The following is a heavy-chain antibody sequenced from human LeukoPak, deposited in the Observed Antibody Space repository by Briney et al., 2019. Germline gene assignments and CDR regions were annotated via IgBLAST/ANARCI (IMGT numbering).Heavy chain of an antibody. V-gene: IGHV4-34*01. J-gene: IGHJ6*03. Sequence: SETLSLTCAVYGGSFSGYYWSWIRQPPGKGLEWSGEINHSGSTNYNPSLKSRVTISVDTSKNQFSLKLSSVTAADTAVYYCARSGIAAAGTASHDYGDPYYYYMDVWGKGTTVTVSS. CDR2: INHSGST. D-gene: IGHD6-13*01. CDR1: GGSFSGYY. CDR3: ARSGIAAAGTASHDYGDPYYYYMDV.